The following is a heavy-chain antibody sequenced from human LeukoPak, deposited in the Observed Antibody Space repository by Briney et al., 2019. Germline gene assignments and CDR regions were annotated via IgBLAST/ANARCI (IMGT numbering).Heavy chain of an antibody. CDR2: IFDIGSI. D-gene: IGHD5-12*01. CDR1: GGSISDDS. V-gene: IGHV4-59*01. CDR3: ARAASGDRYSGYAKDRYYFDR. J-gene: IGHJ4*02. Sequence: PSETLPLTCTVSGGSISDDSWTWIRQPPGKGLDWIGSIFDIGSITYNPSLRSRLTISVETSKNQISLKLSSVTAADTAVYFCARAASGDRYSGYAKDRYYFDRWGQGTLVTVSS.